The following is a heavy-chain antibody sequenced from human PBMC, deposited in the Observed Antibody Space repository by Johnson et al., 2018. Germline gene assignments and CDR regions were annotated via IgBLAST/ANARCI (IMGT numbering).Heavy chain of an antibody. V-gene: IGHV4-59*01. Sequence: QVQLQQSGPGLVKPSETLSLTCTVSGGSISIYYWSWIRQPPGKGLAWIAYMYYSGSTNYNPSLKSRVTISVDTSKNQFSLKLNSVTAADTAVYYCARGYYYDRKDAFDIWGQGTTVTVSS. CDR3: ARGYYYDRKDAFDI. CDR1: GGSISIYY. CDR2: MYYSGST. J-gene: IGHJ3*02. D-gene: IGHD3-22*01.